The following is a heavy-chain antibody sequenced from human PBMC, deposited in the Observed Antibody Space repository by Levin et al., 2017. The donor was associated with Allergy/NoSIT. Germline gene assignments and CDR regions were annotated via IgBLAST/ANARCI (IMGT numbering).Heavy chain of an antibody. CDR3: GVGPFDF. V-gene: IGHV3-66*01. J-gene: IGHJ4*02. CDR2: IDSGAST. CDR1: GITVSDSY. Sequence: GGSLRLSCAASGITVSDSYMSWVRQAPGKGLEWVSIIDSGASTYYADSVKGRFTISRDNSKSTLYLQMTSLRGEETAVYYCGVGPFDFWGQGTLVTVSS.